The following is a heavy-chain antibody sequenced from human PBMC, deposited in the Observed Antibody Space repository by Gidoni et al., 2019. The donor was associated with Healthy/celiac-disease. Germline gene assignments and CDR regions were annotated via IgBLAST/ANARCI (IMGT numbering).Heavy chain of an antibody. D-gene: IGHD2-2*01. CDR3: ALGPIVVVPAATGKFDP. CDR2: IIPILGIA. Sequence: QVKLVQSRAEVKKPGSSVTVSCKVSGGTFSSYAISWVRQAPGQGLEWMGRIIPILGIANYAQKFQGRVTITADKSTSTAYMELSSLRSEDTAVYYCALGPIVVVPAATGKFDPWGQGTLVTVSS. CDR1: GGTFSSYA. J-gene: IGHJ5*02. V-gene: IGHV1-69*04.